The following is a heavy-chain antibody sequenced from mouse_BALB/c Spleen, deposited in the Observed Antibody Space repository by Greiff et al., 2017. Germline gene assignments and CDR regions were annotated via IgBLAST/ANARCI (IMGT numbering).Heavy chain of an antibody. CDR2: IYPGDGDT. D-gene: IGHD2-3*01. J-gene: IGHJ4*01. V-gene: IGHV1-87*01. CDR3: ARGGSYDGYFYAMDD. CDR1: GYTFTSYW. Sequence: VQLQQSGAELARPGASVKLSCKASGYTFTSYWMQWVKQRPGQGLEWIGAIYPGDGDTRYTQKFKGKATLTADKSSSTAYMQLSSLASEDSAVYYCARGGSYDGYFYAMDDWGQGTSVTVS.